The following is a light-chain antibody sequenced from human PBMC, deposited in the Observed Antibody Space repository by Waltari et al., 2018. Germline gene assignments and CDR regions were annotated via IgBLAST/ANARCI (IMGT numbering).Light chain of an antibody. Sequence: DIVMTQSPLSLPITPGEPASISCRSSQSLLHSDGNTYLHWYLQKPGQSPQLLIYGGSNRASGVPDRFSCSGSGTDFTLKISKVEAEDVGAYYCVQAVAFPLTFGGGTKVEIK. V-gene: IGKV2-40*01. CDR3: VQAVAFPLT. CDR2: GGS. CDR1: QSLLHSDGNTY. J-gene: IGKJ4*01.